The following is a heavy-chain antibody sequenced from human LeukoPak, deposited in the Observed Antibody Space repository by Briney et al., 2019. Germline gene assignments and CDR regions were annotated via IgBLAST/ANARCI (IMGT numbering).Heavy chain of an antibody. V-gene: IGHV3-48*02. J-gene: IGHJ4*02. Sequence: GGSLRLSCAASGFTFSSYSMNWVRQAPGKGLEWVSYISSGSSNIYYVDSVKGRFTISRDNAKNSLYLQMNSLRDEDTAVYYCATYDSSGYYWGQGTLVTVSS. CDR2: ISSGSSNI. D-gene: IGHD3-22*01. CDR3: ATYDSSGYY. CDR1: GFTFSSYS.